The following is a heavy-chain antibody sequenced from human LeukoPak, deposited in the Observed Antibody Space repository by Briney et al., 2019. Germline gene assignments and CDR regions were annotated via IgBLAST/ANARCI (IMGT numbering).Heavy chain of an antibody. J-gene: IGHJ6*02. V-gene: IGHV3-11*01. CDR1: GFTFSDYY. CDR2: ISSSGSTI. CDR3: AREGGRQLWTRDYYYGMDV. D-gene: IGHD5-18*01. Sequence: KPGGSLRLSCAASGFTFSDYYMSWIRQAPGKGLEWVSYISSSGSTIYYADSVKGRFTISRDNAKNSLYLQMNSLRAEDTAVYYCAREGGRQLWTRDYYYGMDVWGQGTTVTVSS.